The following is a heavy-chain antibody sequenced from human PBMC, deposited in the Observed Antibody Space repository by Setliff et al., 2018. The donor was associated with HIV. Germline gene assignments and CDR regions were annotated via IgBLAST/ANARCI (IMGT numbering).Heavy chain of an antibody. CDR3: ARDPGNSSTWHFDY. J-gene: IGHJ4*02. V-gene: IGHV4-61*08. CDR2: VHSSGTT. CDR1: GGSSGGSISAYD. D-gene: IGHD6-13*01. Sequence: SETLSLTCSLSGGSSGGSISAYDWSWIRQPPGRGLEWLGYVHSSGTTNYNPSLKSRVTISRDTSKNQFFLKVTSLTAADTAVYYCARDPGNSSTWHFDYWGRGNLVTVSS.